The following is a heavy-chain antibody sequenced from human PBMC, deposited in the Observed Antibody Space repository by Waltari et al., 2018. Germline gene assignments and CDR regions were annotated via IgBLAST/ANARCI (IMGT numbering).Heavy chain of an antibody. CDR2: IKTDGSEK. CDR3: ARDWPGNGMDV. CDR1: GFTFSNYW. J-gene: IGHJ6*02. Sequence: EVQLVESGGGLVQPGGPLRLSCEASGFTFSNYWMSWVRQAPGKGLERVANIKTDGSEKYYVDSVKGRFTISRDNAKNSLYLQMNSLRAEDTAVYYCARDWPGNGMDVWGQGTTVTVSS. V-gene: IGHV3-7*01.